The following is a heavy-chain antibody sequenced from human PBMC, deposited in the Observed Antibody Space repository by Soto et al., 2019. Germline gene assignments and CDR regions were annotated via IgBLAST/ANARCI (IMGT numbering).Heavy chain of an antibody. CDR3: ARGPLQQQLGDAFDI. D-gene: IGHD6-13*01. V-gene: IGHV4-34*01. J-gene: IGHJ3*02. CDR2: INHSGST. Sequence: QVQLQQWGAGLLKPSETLSLTCAVYGGSFSGYYWSWIRQPPGKGLEWIGEINHSGSTNYNPSLKSRVSISVDTSKHQFSLKLSSVTAADTAVYYCARGPLQQQLGDAFDIWGQGTMVTVSS. CDR1: GGSFSGYY.